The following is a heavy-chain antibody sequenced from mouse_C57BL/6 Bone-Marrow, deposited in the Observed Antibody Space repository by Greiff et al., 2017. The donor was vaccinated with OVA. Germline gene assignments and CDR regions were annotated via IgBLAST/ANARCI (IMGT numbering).Heavy chain of an antibody. Sequence: EVQGVESGGGLVKPGGSLKLSCAASGFTFSDYGMHWVRQAPEKGLEWVAYISSGSSTIYYADTVKGRFTISRDNAKNTLFLQMTRLRSEDTAMYDCAEGGNYLYYYAMDYWGQGTSVTVSS. D-gene: IGHD2-1*01. CDR1: GFTFSDYG. J-gene: IGHJ4*01. V-gene: IGHV5-17*01. CDR2: ISSGSSTI. CDR3: AEGGNYLYYYAMDY.